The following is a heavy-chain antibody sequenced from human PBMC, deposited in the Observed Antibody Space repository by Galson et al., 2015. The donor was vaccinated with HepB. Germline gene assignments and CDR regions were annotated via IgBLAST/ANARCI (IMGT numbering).Heavy chain of an antibody. CDR3: ARDRSTSEPYDAFDV. V-gene: IGHV1-69*13. CDR1: GGTFSHTA. Sequence: SVKVSCKASGGTFSHTAISWVRQAPGQGLEWLGGIIPIVDKPYIAHKIRGRLTITADASTHTVYMELDSLRSEDTAVYFCARDRSTSEPYDAFDVRGQGTMLPVSS. D-gene: IGHD1-14*01. J-gene: IGHJ3*01. CDR2: IIPIVDKP.